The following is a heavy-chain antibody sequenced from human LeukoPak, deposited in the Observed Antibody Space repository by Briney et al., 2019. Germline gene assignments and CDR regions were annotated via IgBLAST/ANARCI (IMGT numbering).Heavy chain of an antibody. CDR1: GGSFSGYY. Sequence: SETLSLTCAVDGGSFSGYYWSWIRQPPGKGLEWIGEINHSGSTNYNPSLKSRVTISVDTSKNQFSLKLSSVTAAGTAVYYCARGRIAAYYYYYYMDVWGKGTTVTVSS. J-gene: IGHJ6*03. CDR3: ARGRIAAYYYYYYMDV. CDR2: INHSGST. V-gene: IGHV4-34*01. D-gene: IGHD6-13*01.